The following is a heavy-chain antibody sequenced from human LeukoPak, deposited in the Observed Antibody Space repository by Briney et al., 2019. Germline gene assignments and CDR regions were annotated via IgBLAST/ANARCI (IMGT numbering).Heavy chain of an antibody. V-gene: IGHV1-18*01. CDR1: GYTFTSYG. CDR2: ISAYNGNT. Sequence: ASVKVSCKASGYTFTSYGISWVRQVPGQGLEWMGGISAYNGNTNYAQKLQGRDTMTTDTYTSTAYMELRSLRSDDTAVYYCARHRISSSWYPMGFQHWGQGTLVTVSS. CDR3: ARHRISSSWYPMGFQH. D-gene: IGHD6-13*01. J-gene: IGHJ1*01.